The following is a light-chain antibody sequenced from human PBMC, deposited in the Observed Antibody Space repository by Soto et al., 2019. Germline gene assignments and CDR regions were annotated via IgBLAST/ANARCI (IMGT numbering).Light chain of an antibody. CDR1: SSEVGGYNY. CDR2: DVS. J-gene: IGLJ1*01. V-gene: IGLV2-14*01. CDR3: SSYTSSSVYV. Sequence: QSALTQPASGSGSPGQSITISCTGTSSEVGGYNYVSWYQQHPGKAPKLMIYDVSNRPSGVSNRFSGSKSGNTASLTISGLQAEDEADYYCSSYTSSSVYVFGTGTKVTVL.